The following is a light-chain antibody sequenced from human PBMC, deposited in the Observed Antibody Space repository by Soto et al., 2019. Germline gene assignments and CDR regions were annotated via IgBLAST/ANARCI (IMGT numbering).Light chain of an antibody. CDR1: QSIARSY. J-gene: IGKJ5*01. CDR3: QQYAYSPIT. Sequence: EVVLTQSPATLSLSLGERATLSCRASQSIARSYLAWYQQKPGQAPRLLIYDASTRATGIPDRFSGSGSGTDFTLTISRLEPEDFAVFYCQQYAYSPITFGQGTRLEI. V-gene: IGKV3-20*01. CDR2: DAS.